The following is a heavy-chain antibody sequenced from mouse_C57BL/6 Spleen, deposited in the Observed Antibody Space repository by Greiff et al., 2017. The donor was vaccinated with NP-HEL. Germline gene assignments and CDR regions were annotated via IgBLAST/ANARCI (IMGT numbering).Heavy chain of an antibody. CDR2: ISDGGSYT. J-gene: IGHJ3*01. V-gene: IGHV5-4*01. CDR3: ARRGVGPFAY. D-gene: IGHD1-1*02. Sequence: EVQRVESGGGLVKPGGSLKLSCAASGFTFSSYAMSWVRQTPEKRLEWVATISDGGSYTYYPDNVKGRFTISRDNAKNNLYLQMSHLKSEDTAMYYCARRGVGPFAYWGQGTLVTVSA. CDR1: GFTFSSYA.